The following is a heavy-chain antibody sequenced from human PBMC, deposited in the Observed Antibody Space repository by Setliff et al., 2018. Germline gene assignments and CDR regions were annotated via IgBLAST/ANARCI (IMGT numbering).Heavy chain of an antibody. V-gene: IGHV1-18*01. D-gene: IGHD2-2*01. Sequence: ASVQVSCKASGYTFTDYGISWVRQAPGQGLEWMGWISPYTGNTFYAPQFQGRVIMTTDTSAKTAYMDLRSLRSDDTAVYYCERLVRYCSTTSCQRTSGDDFWGLGTLVTVSS. CDR2: ISPYTGNT. CDR1: GYTFTDYG. CDR3: ERLVRYCSTTSCQRTSGDDF. J-gene: IGHJ4*02.